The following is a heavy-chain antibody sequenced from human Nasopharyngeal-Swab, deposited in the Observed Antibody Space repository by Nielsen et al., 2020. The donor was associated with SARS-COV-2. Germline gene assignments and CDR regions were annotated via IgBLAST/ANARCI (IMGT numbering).Heavy chain of an antibody. J-gene: IGHJ2*01. V-gene: IGHV3-33*01. D-gene: IGHD5-24*01. CDR3: ARGGWLQIITYFDL. CDR1: GFTFSNYG. Sequence: GESLKISCAAPGFTFSNYGMHWVRRAPGKGLEWVALIWYDGSNKYYADSVKGRFTISRDNSKNTLYLQMNSLRAEDTAVYYCARGGWLQIITYFDLWGRGTLVTVSS. CDR2: IWYDGSNK.